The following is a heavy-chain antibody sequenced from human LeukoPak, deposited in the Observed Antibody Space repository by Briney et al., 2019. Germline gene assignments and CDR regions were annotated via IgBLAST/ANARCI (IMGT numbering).Heavy chain of an antibody. CDR3: ARTRITMAPLPDY. J-gene: IGHJ4*02. V-gene: IGHV1-3*01. Sequence: GASVTVSCKASGYTFTSYAMHWVRQAPGQRLEWMGWINAGNGNTKYSQKFQGRVTITRDTSASTAYMELSSLRSEDTAVYYCARTRITMAPLPDYWGQGTLVTVSS. CDR2: INAGNGNT. D-gene: IGHD3-10*01. CDR1: GYTFTSYA.